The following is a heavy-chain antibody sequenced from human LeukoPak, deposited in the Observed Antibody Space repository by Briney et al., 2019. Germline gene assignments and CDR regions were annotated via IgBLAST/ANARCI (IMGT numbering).Heavy chain of an antibody. Sequence: PGGSLRLSCAASGFTFSNYAMSWVRQAPGKGLEWVSTISGSGKNTYYADSVKGRFTISRDNSKNTLYLQMNSLRAEDTAVYYCAKDGGGGYKDYYYMGVWGKGTTVIISS. J-gene: IGHJ6*03. CDR3: AKDGGGGYKDYYYMGV. CDR2: ISGSGKNT. V-gene: IGHV3-23*01. CDR1: GFTFSNYA. D-gene: IGHD2-21*01.